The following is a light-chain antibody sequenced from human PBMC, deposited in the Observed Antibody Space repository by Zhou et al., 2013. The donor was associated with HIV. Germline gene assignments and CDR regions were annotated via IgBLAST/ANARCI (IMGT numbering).Light chain of an antibody. CDR2: GAS. J-gene: IGKJ3*01. CDR1: QDMSVN. V-gene: IGKV1-9*01. Sequence: DIQLTQFPPSLSASVGDSLTISCRASQDMSVNLVWYQQQPGRAPKLLIYGASTLQSGVPARFSGSGSGTEFTLTITCVQSEDFATYYCQQYYNYPRTFGPG. CDR3: QQYYNYPRT.